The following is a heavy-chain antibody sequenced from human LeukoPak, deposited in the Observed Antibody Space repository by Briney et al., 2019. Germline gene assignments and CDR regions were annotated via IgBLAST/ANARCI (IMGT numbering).Heavy chain of an antibody. D-gene: IGHD3-22*01. CDR1: GGSISSSSYY. CDR2: IYYSGST. J-gene: IGHJ3*02. CDR3: ARDRAHYYDSSGYHGAFDI. V-gene: IGHV4-39*07. Sequence: SETLSLTCTVSGGSISSSSYYWGWIRQPPGKGLEWIGSIYYSGSTYYNPSLKSRVTISVDTSKNQFSLKLKSVTAADTAVYYCARDRAHYYDSSGYHGAFDIWGQGTMVTVSS.